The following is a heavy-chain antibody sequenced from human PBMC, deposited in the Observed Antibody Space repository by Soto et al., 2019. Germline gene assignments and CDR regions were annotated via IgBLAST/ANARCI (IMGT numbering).Heavy chain of an antibody. CDR2: INPNSGGT. Sequence: ASVKVSCKASGYTFTGYCMHWVRQAPGQGLEWMGWINPNSGGTNYAQKFQGWVTMTRDTSISTAYMELSRLRSDDTAVYYCARDSRYYGSGSFGYWGQGTLVTVSS. CDR3: ARDSRYYGSGSFGY. D-gene: IGHD3-10*01. J-gene: IGHJ4*02. CDR1: GYTFTGYC. V-gene: IGHV1-2*04.